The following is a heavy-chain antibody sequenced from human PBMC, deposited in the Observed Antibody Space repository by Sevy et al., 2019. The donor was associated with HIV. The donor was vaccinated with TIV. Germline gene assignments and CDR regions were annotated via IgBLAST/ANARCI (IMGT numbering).Heavy chain of an antibody. V-gene: IGHV3-15*01. CDR3: TTDRGSGTTWVRAFDL. CDR2: IKNENEGGTT. CDR1: GFPFSDAW. J-gene: IGHJ3*01. Sequence: GGSLRLSCAASGFPFSDAWMNWVRQAPGKGLEWVGLIKNENEGGTTDFAAPVKGRFTISRDDSKNTIFLQMSSLKTEDTAIYFCTTDRGSGTTWVRAFDLWGQGTMVTVSS. D-gene: IGHD1-7*01.